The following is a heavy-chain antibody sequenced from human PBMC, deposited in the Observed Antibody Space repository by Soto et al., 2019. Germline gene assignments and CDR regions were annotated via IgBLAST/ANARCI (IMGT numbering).Heavy chain of an antibody. V-gene: IGHV1-69*13. CDR2: IIPIFGTA. J-gene: IGHJ6*02. Sequence: VASVKVSCKASGGTFSSYAISWVRQAPGQGLEWMGGIIPIFGTANYAQKFQGRVTITADESTSTAYMELSSLRSEDTAVYYCARDQYSSSSRDYYYYGMDVWGQGTTVTVSS. CDR3: ARDQYSSSSRDYYYYGMDV. CDR1: GGTFSSYA. D-gene: IGHD6-6*01.